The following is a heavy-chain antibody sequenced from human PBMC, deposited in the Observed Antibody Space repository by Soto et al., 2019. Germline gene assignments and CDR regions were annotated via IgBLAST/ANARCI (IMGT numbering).Heavy chain of an antibody. CDR3: AREGVHYYYGMDV. CDR1: GFTVSSNY. Sequence: GSLRLSCAASGFTVSSNYMSWVRQAPGKGLEWVSVIYSGGSTYYADSVKGRFTISRDNSKNTLYLQMNSLRAEDTAVYYCAREGVHYYYGMDVWGQGTTVTVSS. CDR2: IYSGGST. J-gene: IGHJ6*02. V-gene: IGHV3-53*01.